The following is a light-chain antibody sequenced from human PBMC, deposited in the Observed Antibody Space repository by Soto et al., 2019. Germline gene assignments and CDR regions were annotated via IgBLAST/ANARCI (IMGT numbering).Light chain of an antibody. Sequence: QSVLTQPPSASGTPGQRVAMSCSGSSSNIGRYTVHWYQQLPGTAPKLLIYSNSHRPSGVPDRFSGSKSGTSASLAISGLQSDDEADYYCAAWDDSLNGLVFGGGTKLTVL. CDR1: SSNIGRYT. CDR2: SNS. V-gene: IGLV1-44*01. J-gene: IGLJ3*02. CDR3: AAWDDSLNGLV.